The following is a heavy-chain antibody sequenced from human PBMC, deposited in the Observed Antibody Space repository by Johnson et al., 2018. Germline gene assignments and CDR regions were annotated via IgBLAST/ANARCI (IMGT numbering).Heavy chain of an antibody. Sequence: VQLVESGAEVKKPGSSVKVSCKASGGTFSSYTISWVRQAPGQGLEWMGRIIPILGIANYAQKFQGRVTITADKSTSTAYMELGSRRAEETAVDYCARAVAGPRPTGEYYMDVWGKGTTVTVSS. CDR1: GGTFSSYT. V-gene: IGHV1-69*09. CDR3: ARAVAGPRPTGEYYMDV. CDR2: IIPILGIA. J-gene: IGHJ6*03. D-gene: IGHD6-19*01.